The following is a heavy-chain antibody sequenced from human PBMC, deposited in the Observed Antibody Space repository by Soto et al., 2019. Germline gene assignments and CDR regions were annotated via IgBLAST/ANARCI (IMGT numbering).Heavy chain of an antibody. CDR2: IDSGGSGT. Sequence: EAHLVESGGGLVKPGGSLSLSCKASAFTFGSHTMTWVSQAPGKGLEWVSSIDSGGSGTFYADTVKARFTISRDNAKNSLFLQMNSLRAEDTAVYFCTREVQPGVRREYDYWGQGTLVTVSS. J-gene: IGHJ4*02. CDR3: TREVQPGVRREYDY. D-gene: IGHD1-1*01. CDR1: AFTFGSHT. V-gene: IGHV3-21*01.